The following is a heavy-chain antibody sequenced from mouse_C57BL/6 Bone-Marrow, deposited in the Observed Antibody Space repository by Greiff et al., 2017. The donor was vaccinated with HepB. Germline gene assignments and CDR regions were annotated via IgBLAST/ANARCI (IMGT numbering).Heavy chain of an antibody. J-gene: IGHJ3*01. V-gene: IGHV1-26*01. D-gene: IGHD1-1*01. Sequence: VQLQQSGPELVKPGASVKISCKASGYTFTDYYMNWVKQSHGKSLEWIGDINPNNGGTSYNQKFKGKATLTVDKSSSTAYMELRSLTSEDSAVYYCARYYYGSSAAWFAYWGQGTLVTVSA. CDR3: ARYYYGSSAAWFAY. CDR1: GYTFTDYY. CDR2: INPNNGGT.